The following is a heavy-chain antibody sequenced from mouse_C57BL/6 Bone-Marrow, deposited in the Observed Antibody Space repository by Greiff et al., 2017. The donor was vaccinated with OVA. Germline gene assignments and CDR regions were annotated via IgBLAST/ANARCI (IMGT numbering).Heavy chain of an antibody. Sequence: VQLQQSGAELVRPGTSVKMSCKASGYTFTNYWIGWAKQRPGHGLEWIGDIYPGGGYTNYNEKFKGKDTLTADKSSSRAYMQFSSLTSDDSAIYDWARDSNNEGSFDYWGQGTTLTVSS. CDR2: IYPGGGYT. J-gene: IGHJ2*01. D-gene: IGHD2-5*01. CDR3: ARDSNNEGSFDY. CDR1: GYTFTNYW. V-gene: IGHV1-63*01.